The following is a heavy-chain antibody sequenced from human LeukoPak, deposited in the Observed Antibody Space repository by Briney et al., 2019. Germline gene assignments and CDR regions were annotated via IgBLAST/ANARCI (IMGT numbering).Heavy chain of an antibody. Sequence: GGSLRLSCAASGFTVSSNYMSWVRQAPGKGLEWVSVIYSGGSTYYADSVKGRFTISRHNSKNTLYLQMNSLRAEDTAVYYCARFGIIAARPADAFDIWGQGTMVTVSS. CDR3: ARFGIIAARPADAFDI. J-gene: IGHJ3*02. D-gene: IGHD6-6*01. CDR1: GFTVSSNY. V-gene: IGHV3-53*04. CDR2: IYSGGST.